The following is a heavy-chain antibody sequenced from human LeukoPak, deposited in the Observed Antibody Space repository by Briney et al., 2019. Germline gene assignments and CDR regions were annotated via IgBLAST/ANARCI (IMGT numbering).Heavy chain of an antibody. V-gene: IGHV4-59*12. D-gene: IGHD6-6*01. Sequence: SETLSLTCTVSGGSISSYYWSWIRQPPGKGLEWIGYISYRGSTNYNPSLKSRVTISVDTSKNQFSLKLSSVTAADTAVYYCRIAARPYYYYYMDVWGKGTTVTVSS. CDR2: ISYRGST. CDR1: GGSISSYY. J-gene: IGHJ6*03. CDR3: RIAARPYYYYYMDV.